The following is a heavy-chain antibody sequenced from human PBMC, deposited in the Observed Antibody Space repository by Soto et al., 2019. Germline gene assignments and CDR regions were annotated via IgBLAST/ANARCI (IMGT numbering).Heavy chain of an antibody. Sequence: QVQLVESGGGLVKPGGSLRLSCAASGFTFSDYYMSWLRQAPGQGLEWVSYISNSGRTIHYADSVKGRFTISRDNAKSYLYLQMNSLRAEDTAVYYCARGDTVAAAFDYWGQGTLVTVSS. D-gene: IGHD6-13*01. V-gene: IGHV3-11*01. CDR1: GFTFSDYY. CDR2: ISNSGRTI. CDR3: ARGDTVAAAFDY. J-gene: IGHJ4*02.